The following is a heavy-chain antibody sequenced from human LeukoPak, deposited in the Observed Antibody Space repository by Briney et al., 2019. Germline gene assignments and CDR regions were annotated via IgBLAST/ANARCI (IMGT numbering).Heavy chain of an antibody. V-gene: IGHV3-23*01. CDR2: ISGSGGST. J-gene: IGHJ4*02. Sequence: PGGSLRLSCAASGFTFSSYAMSWVRQAPGKGLEWVSVISGSGGSTYNADSVKGRFTISRDNSKNTLYLQMNSLRAEDTAVYYCAKDRWRDGSSSFDNWGQGTLVTVSS. CDR3: AKDRWRDGSSSFDN. D-gene: IGHD6-6*01. CDR1: GFTFSSYA.